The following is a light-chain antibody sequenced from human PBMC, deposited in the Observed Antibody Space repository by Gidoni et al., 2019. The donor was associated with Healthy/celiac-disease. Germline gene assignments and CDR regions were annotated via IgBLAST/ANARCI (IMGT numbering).Light chain of an antibody. Sequence: DIHMSQSPSSLSASVGDRVTITCRARQSISSYLNWYQQKPGKAPKLLIYAASAWQIGVPSRFSGSGSGTDVTLTISSLQPEGFATYYGQQSYSTPRTFGEXTKVEIK. J-gene: IGKJ4*01. V-gene: IGKV1-39*01. CDR3: QQSYSTPRT. CDR2: AAS. CDR1: QSISSY.